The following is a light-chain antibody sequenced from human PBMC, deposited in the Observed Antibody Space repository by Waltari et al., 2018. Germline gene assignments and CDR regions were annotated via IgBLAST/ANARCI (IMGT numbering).Light chain of an antibody. CDR2: GS. CDR1: SKNVGSNA. V-gene: IGLV1-36*01. CDR3: SAWDSSLSVYV. Sequence: QSALTQEASVSGTVGQKVTLSCSGNSKNVGSNAVGWDQQISHGGPTQVMFGSSLPSGIPDRFSASKSGATASLTISGLQPEDEADYFCSAWDSSLSVYVFGTGTKVTVL. J-gene: IGLJ1*01.